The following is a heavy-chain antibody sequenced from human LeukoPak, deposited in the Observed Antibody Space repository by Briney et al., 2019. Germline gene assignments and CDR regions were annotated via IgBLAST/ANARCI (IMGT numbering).Heavy chain of an antibody. CDR1: GGSFTSYY. CDR2: NHYRAGI. CDR3: ARGPVRDEDGLTGNSYYFGLDA. D-gene: IGHD5-24*01. Sequence: SETLSLICAVYGGSFTSYYGRWIRQVPGKGLEWIGENHYRAGINYNPSLKTRVTISADTSKNQFSLTLSSVGAADSAVFYCARGPVRDEDGLTGNSYYFGLDAWGQGTTVTVSS. J-gene: IGHJ6*02. V-gene: IGHV4-34*01.